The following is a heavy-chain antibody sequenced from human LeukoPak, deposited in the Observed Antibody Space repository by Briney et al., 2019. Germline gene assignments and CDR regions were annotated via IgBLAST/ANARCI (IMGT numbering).Heavy chain of an antibody. Sequence: PGGSLRLSCAASGFTFSSYAMNWGRQAPGKGLEWVSSISGAGGSTFYADSVEGRFTISRDYSKDTLYLQMESLRVEDTAVYYCATSTTWHQSVVSWGQGTLVTVSS. CDR2: ISGAGGST. CDR3: ATSTTWHQSVVS. V-gene: IGHV3-23*01. J-gene: IGHJ5*02. CDR1: GFTFSSYA. D-gene: IGHD2/OR15-2a*01.